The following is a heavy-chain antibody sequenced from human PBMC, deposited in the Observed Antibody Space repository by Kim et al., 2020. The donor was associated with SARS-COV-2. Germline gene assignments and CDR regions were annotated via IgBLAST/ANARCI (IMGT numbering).Heavy chain of an antibody. D-gene: IGHD3-10*01. V-gene: IGHV3-21*01. CDR3: ARDGVRGLWFGELADWFDP. CDR2: ISSSSSYI. J-gene: IGHJ5*02. CDR1: GFTFSSYS. Sequence: GGSLRLSCAASGFTFSSYSMNWVRQAPGKGLEWVSSISSSSSYIYYADSVKGRFTISRDNAKNSLYLQMNSLRAEDTAVYYCARDGVRGLWFGELADWFDPWGQGTLVTVSS.